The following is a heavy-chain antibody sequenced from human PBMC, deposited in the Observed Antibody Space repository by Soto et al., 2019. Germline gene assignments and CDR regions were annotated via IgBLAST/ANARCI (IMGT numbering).Heavy chain of an antibody. CDR2: IFNNGST. CDR3: ARAAAAGKRNWFDP. D-gene: IGHD6-13*01. CDR1: GGSISGYY. Sequence: PSETLSLTCTVSGGSISGYYWGWIRQPPGKGLEWIGSIFNNGSTHHNPSLKSRVTISVDTSKNQFSLKLSSVTAADTAVYYCARAAAAGKRNWFDPWGQGTLVTVPS. J-gene: IGHJ5*02. V-gene: IGHV4-39*01.